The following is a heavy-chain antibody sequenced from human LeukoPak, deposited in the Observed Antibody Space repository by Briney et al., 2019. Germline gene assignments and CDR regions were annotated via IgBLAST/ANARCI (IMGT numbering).Heavy chain of an antibody. V-gene: IGHV3-48*01. D-gene: IGHD3-22*01. J-gene: IGHJ4*02. CDR2: ISSSSSTI. CDR3: ARAQTYYYDSSGYYYDY. Sequence: PGGSLRLSCAASGFTFSSHSMNWVRQAPGKGLEWVSYISSSSSTIYYADSVKGRFTISRDNAKNSLYLQMNSLRAEDTAVYYCARAQTYYYDSSGYYYDYWGQGTLVTVSS. CDR1: GFTFSSHS.